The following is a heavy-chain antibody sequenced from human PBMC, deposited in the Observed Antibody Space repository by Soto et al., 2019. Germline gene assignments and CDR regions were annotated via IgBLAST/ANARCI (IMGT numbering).Heavy chain of an antibody. Sequence: PSETLSLTCTVSGGSISSYYWSWIRQPPGKGLEWIGYIYYSGSTNYNPSLKSRVTISVDTSKNQFSLKLSSVTAADTAVYYCARGRRITIFGVVIILVWLNYYYYGMDVWGQGTTVTVSS. J-gene: IGHJ6*02. CDR1: GGSISSYY. D-gene: IGHD3-3*01. V-gene: IGHV4-59*12. CDR2: IYYSGST. CDR3: ARGRRITIFGVVIILVWLNYYYYGMDV.